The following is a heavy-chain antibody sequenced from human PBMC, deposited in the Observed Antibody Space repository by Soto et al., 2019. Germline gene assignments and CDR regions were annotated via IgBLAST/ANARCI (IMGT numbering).Heavy chain of an antibody. J-gene: IGHJ4*02. D-gene: IGHD3-22*01. CDR3: ARGWGRDYYDSSGIMTGFDY. CDR1: GGSISSYY. CDR2: IYYSGST. Sequence: LRLSCTVSGGSISSYYWSWIRQPPGKGLEWIGYIYYSGSTNYNPSLKSRVTISVDTSKNQFSLKLSSVTAADTAVYYCARGWGRDYYDSSGIMTGFDYWGQGTLVTVSS. V-gene: IGHV4-59*01.